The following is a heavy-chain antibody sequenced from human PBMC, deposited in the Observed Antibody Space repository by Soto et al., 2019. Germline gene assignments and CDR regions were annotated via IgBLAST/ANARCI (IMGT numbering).Heavy chain of an antibody. V-gene: IGHV3-23*01. D-gene: IGHD6-13*01. CDR2: ISGSGGAT. Sequence: RWSLRLSCLVSVFICSSYAMHWCRQAPGKGLEWVSGISGSGGATSYTDSVKGRFAGSRDNSKNTLYLQMNSLRAADTDVYYCAKDAIMVSSSFQYFDFWGQGTQVTVSS. CDR1: VFICSSYA. CDR3: AKDAIMVSSSFQYFDF. J-gene: IGHJ4*02.